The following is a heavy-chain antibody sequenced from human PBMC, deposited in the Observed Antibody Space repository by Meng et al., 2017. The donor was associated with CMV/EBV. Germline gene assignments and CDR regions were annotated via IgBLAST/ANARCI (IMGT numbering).Heavy chain of an antibody. CDR1: GFTFDDYA. Sequence: GGSLRLSCAASGFTFDDYAMHGVRQAPGKGLEWVSGISWNSGSIGYADSVKGRFTISRDNAKNSLYLQMNSLRAEDTALYYCAKYRGAMDVWGQGTTVTVSS. V-gene: IGHV3-9*01. D-gene: IGHD4/OR15-4a*01. CDR2: ISWNSGSI. J-gene: IGHJ6*02. CDR3: AKYRGAMDV.